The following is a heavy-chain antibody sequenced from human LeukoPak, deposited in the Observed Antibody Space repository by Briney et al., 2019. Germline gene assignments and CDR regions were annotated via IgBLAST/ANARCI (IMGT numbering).Heavy chain of an antibody. J-gene: IGHJ3*02. CDR3: TRSWTTDAFDI. CDR1: GFTFSGSA. V-gene: IGHV3-73*01. D-gene: IGHD1-1*01. CDR2: IRSKANSYAT. Sequence: GGSLKLSCAASGFTFSGSAMHWVRQASGKGLEWVGRIRSKANSYATAYAASVKGRFTISRDDSENTAYLQMNSLKTEDTAVYYRTRSWTTDAFDIWGQGTMVTVSS.